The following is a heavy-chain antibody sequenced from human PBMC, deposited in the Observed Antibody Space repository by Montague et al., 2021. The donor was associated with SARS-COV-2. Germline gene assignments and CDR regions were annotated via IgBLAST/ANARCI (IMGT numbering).Heavy chain of an antibody. CDR3: ARQGTGSLGVDY. J-gene: IGHJ4*02. Sequence: QSGAEVKKPGESLRISCKTSGYSFISYWIGWVRQMPGKGPEWMGIIYPGDSDTRYSPSFQGQVTVSADNSISTAYLEWSSLKASDTAMYYCARQGTGSLGVDYWGQGALVTVSS. V-gene: IGHV5-51*01. CDR2: IYPGDSDT. CDR1: GYSFISYW. D-gene: IGHD3-10*01.